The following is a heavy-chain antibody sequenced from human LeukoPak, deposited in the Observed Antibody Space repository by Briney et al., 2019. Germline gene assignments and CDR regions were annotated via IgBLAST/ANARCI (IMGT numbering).Heavy chain of an antibody. D-gene: IGHD6-13*01. CDR2: IYPGDSDT. V-gene: IGHV5-51*01. CDR3: ARHVGSTTHFDY. CDR1: GYSFTSYW. Sequence: GESLKISCQGPGYSFTSYWIAWVRQMPGKGLEWMGIIYPGDSDTKYSPSFQGQVTIAADKSTSTAYLQWSSLKASDTAMYYCARHVGSTTHFDYWGQGTLVTVSS. J-gene: IGHJ4*02.